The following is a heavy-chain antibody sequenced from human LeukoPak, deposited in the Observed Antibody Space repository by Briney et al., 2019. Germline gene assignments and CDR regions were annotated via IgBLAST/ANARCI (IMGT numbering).Heavy chain of an antibody. CDR3: ARGGGHQPTYYQYLDV. CDR1: GFTASNSY. V-gene: IGHV3-53*01. D-gene: IGHD1-14*01. J-gene: IGHJ6*03. CDR2: TYSAGFT. Sequence: GGSLRLSCAASGFTASNSYMTWDRQAPDKGLEWVSLTYSAGFTYYSDSVEGRFTIFRDIAKNTVFLQMTSLRVEDTAVYYCARGGGHQPTYYQYLDVWGKGTTVTVSS.